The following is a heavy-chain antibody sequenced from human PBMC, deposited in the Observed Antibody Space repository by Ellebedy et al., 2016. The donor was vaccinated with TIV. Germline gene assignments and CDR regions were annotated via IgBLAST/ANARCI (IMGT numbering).Heavy chain of an antibody. CDR2: IPYDGSYE. CDR1: GFTFSSYA. Sequence: GESLKISCAASGFTFSSYAMHWVRQTPGKRLEWVAIIPYDGSYENYADSVKGRFTISRDNSKNTLYLQMTSLRAEDTAVYYCAKGYGSGSFIFDFWGKGILVTVSS. V-gene: IGHV3-30*02. D-gene: IGHD3-10*01. CDR3: AKGYGSGSFIFDF. J-gene: IGHJ4*02.